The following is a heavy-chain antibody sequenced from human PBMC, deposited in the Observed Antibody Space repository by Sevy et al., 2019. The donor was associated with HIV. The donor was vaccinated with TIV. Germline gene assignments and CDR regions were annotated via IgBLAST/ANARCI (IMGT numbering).Heavy chain of an antibody. Sequence: GGSLRLSCAASGFTFSSYSMNWVRQAPGKGLEWVSYISSSSSTIYYAYSVKGRFTISRDNAKNSLYLQMNSMRDEDTAVYYCARSHCSSTSCYAYYYYGMDVWGQGTTVTVSS. CDR3: ARSHCSSTSCYAYYYYGMDV. V-gene: IGHV3-48*02. CDR1: GFTFSSYS. CDR2: ISSSSSTI. D-gene: IGHD2-2*01. J-gene: IGHJ6*02.